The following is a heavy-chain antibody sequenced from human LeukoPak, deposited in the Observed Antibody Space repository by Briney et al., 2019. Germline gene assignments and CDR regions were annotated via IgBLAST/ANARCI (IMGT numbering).Heavy chain of an antibody. CDR2: ISGSGGST. CDR1: GFTFSSYG. J-gene: IGHJ4*02. CDR3: AKDNVGATGY. Sequence: GGSLRLSCAASGFTFSSYGMSWVRKAPGKGLEWVSAISGSGGSTYYADSVKGRFTISRDNSKNTLYLQMNSLRAEDTAVYYCAKDNVGATGYWGQGTLVTVSS. V-gene: IGHV3-23*01. D-gene: IGHD1-26*01.